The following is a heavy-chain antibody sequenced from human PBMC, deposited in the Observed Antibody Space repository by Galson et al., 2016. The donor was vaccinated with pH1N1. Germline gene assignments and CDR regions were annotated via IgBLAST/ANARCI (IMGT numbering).Heavy chain of an antibody. CDR1: GGSISSGGYY. CDR3: ARVPRGEELYYFDY. Sequence: TLSLTCAVSGGSISSGGYYWSWIRQHPGKGLEWIGYIYYSGSTYYNPSLKSRVTISVDTSKNQFSLKLSSVTAAATAVYYCARVPRGEELYYFDYWGQGTLVTVSS. V-gene: IGHV4-31*11. CDR2: IYYSGST. J-gene: IGHJ4*02. D-gene: IGHD1-26*01.